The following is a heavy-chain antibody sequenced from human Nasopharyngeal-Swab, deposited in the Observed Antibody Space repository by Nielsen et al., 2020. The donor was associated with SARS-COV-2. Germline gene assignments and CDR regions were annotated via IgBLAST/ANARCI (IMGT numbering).Heavy chain of an antibody. CDR3: ARDYYGSGSSIGFDY. Sequence: GESLKISCAASGFTFSSYWMSWVRQAPGKGLEWVANIKQDRSEKYYVDSVKGRFTISRDNAKNSLYLQMNSLRAEDTAVYYCARDYYGSGSSIGFDYWGQGTLVTVSS. CDR2: IKQDRSEK. CDR1: GFTFSSYW. V-gene: IGHV3-7*01. D-gene: IGHD3-10*01. J-gene: IGHJ4*02.